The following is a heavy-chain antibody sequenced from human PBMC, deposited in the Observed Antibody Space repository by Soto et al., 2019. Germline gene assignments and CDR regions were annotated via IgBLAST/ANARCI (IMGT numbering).Heavy chain of an antibody. Sequence: ASVKVSCKASGYTFTSYAIHWVRQAPGQRLEWMGWINAGNGNTKYSQKFQGRVTMTTDTSTSTAYMELRSLRSDDTAVYYCARSSSGPPPDAFDIWGQGTMVTVSS. D-gene: IGHD6-19*01. CDR2: INAGNGNT. CDR3: ARSSSGPPPDAFDI. V-gene: IGHV1-3*01. J-gene: IGHJ3*02. CDR1: GYTFTSYA.